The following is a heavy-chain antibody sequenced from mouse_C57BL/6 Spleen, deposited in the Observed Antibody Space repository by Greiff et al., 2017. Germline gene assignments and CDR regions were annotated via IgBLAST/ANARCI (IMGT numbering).Heavy chain of an antibody. CDR3: ARARAYYSNYDYLDY. Sequence: VQLQQPGTELVKPGASVKLSCKASGYTFTSYWMPWVKQRPGQGLEWIGNINPSNGGTNYNEKFKSKATLTVDKSSSTAYMQLSSLTSEDSAVYYCARARAYYSNYDYLDYWGQGTTLTVSS. CDR1: GYTFTSYW. CDR2: INPSNGGT. D-gene: IGHD2-5*01. V-gene: IGHV1-53*01. J-gene: IGHJ2*01.